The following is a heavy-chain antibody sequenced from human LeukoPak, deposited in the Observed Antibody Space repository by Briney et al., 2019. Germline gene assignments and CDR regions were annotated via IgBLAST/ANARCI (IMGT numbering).Heavy chain of an antibody. J-gene: IGHJ4*02. CDR3: AKDVGSGGSCYGY. V-gene: IGHV3-23*01. D-gene: IGHD2-15*01. CDR2: ISGSGGST. Sequence: GGSLRLSCAASGFTFSSYAMSWVRQAPGKGLEWVSAISGSGGSTYYADSVKGRFTISRDNSKHTLYLQMNSLRAEDTAVYYCAKDVGSGGSCYGYWGQGTLVTVSS. CDR1: GFTFSSYA.